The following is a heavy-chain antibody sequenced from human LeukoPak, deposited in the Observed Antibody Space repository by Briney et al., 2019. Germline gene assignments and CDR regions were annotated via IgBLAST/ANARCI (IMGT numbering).Heavy chain of an antibody. CDR3: ARGAAMDPFDY. V-gene: IGHV4-59*01. CDR1: GGSISSYY. D-gene: IGHD5-18*01. CDR2: IYYSGST. Sequence: PSETLSLTCIVSGGSISSYYWSWIRQPPGKGLEWIGYIYYSGSTNYNPSLKSRVTISVDTSKNQFSLKLSSVTAADAAVYYCARGAAMDPFDYWGQGTLVTVSS. J-gene: IGHJ4*02.